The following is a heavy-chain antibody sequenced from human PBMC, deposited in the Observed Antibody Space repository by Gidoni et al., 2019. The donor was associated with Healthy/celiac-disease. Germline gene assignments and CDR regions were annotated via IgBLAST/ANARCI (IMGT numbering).Heavy chain of an antibody. J-gene: IGHJ4*02. D-gene: IGHD3-9*01. CDR2: IYYSGST. CDR3: ARQNSYYDILSGYSPYCFDY. Sequence: QLQLQEPGPGRVKPAETRSLTCTVSGGSISSRSYSLGWSRQPPGKGLEWIGGIYYSGSTDYNPSLRIRVTISVDTSKNQFSLKPSSVTAADSAVYYCARQNSYYDILSGYSPYCFDYWGQGTLVTVSS. CDR1: GGSISSRSYS. V-gene: IGHV4-39*01.